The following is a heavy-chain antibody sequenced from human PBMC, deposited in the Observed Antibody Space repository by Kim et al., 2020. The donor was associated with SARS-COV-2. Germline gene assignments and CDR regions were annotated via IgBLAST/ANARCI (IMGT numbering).Heavy chain of an antibody. Sequence: SETLSHTCAVYGGSFSGYYWSWIRQPPGKGLEWIGEINHSGSTNYNPSLKSRVTISVDTSKNQFSLKLSSVTAADTAVYYCARGLITKPYSYGYRWFDPWGQGTLVTVSS. CDR3: ARGLITKPYSYGYRWFDP. V-gene: IGHV4-34*01. CDR1: GGSFSGYY. J-gene: IGHJ5*02. D-gene: IGHD5-18*01. CDR2: INHSGST.